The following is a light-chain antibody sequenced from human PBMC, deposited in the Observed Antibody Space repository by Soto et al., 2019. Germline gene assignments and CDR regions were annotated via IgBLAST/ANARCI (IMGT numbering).Light chain of an antibody. CDR1: QGISGW. CDR3: QQTNSLPWT. V-gene: IGKV1-12*02. CDR2: GAS. Sequence: DIQMTQSPTSVSASVGDTVTTTCRASQGISGWLAWYQQKPGKAPKLLIYGASTLQSGVPSRYSGSGSGTDFTLTISSLQPEDFATYYCQQTNSLPWTFGQGTKVEIK. J-gene: IGKJ1*01.